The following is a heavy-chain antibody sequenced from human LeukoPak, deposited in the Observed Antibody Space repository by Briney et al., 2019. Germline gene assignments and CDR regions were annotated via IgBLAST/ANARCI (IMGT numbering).Heavy chain of an antibody. CDR1: GGSFTGYY. V-gene: IGHV4-34*01. D-gene: IGHD7-27*01. J-gene: IGHJ4*02. CDR2: INHSGST. Sequence: SETLSLTCAVYGGSFTGYYWSWIRQPPGKGLEWIGEINHSGSTNYNPSLKSRVTISVDTSKNQFSLKLSSVTAADTAVYYCARLAGDLSGDDYWGQGTLVTVSS. CDR3: ARLAGDLSGDDY.